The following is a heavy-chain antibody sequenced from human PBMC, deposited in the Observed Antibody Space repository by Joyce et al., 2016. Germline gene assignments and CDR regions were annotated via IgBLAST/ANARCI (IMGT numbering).Heavy chain of an antibody. CDR2: VSLDRNNI. CDR3: ARDKAEGSGTFFAYYFDY. CDR1: GFTFDDFA. J-gene: IGHJ4*02. Sequence: EVQLIQSGGGVVQPGRSLRLTCSASGFTFDDFAMHWVRLPAGKGLQWVSSVSLDRNNIHYLDSVNGRFTISRDNAKNSLFLQMDSLIPEDTALYYCARDKAEGSGTFFAYYFDYWGQGSLVTVS. D-gene: IGHD3-10*01. V-gene: IGHV3-9*01.